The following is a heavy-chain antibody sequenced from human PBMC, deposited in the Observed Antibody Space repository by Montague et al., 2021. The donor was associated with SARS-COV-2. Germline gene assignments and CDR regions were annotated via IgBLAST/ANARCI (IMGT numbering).Heavy chain of an antibody. V-gene: IGHV4-59*01. J-gene: IGHJ6*02. CDR1: GGSISSYY. Sequence: SETLSLTCTVSGGSISSYYWCWIRQSPVKGLEWIGYIYYTGSTDYNPSLKSRVTMSVDTSKNQFSLKLSSVTAADTAVYYCARGGATGYGMDVWGQGTTVTVSS. D-gene: IGHD5-12*01. CDR2: IYYTGST. CDR3: ARGGATGYGMDV.